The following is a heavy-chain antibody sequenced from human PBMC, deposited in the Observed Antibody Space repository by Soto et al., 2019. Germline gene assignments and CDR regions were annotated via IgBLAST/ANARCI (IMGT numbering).Heavy chain of an antibody. CDR3: AREIVTAGGTNYFDP. CDR1: GGTVASSHW. CDR2: VYHTGDT. D-gene: IGHD2-21*02. Sequence: SETLSLTGGVSGGTVASSHWWSWVRQSPGRGLEWIGNVYHTGDTNFNPSLQSRVTFSVDKSNNQFSLRLTSVTAADTAVYFCAREIVTAGGTNYFDPWGPGTLVTVSS. V-gene: IGHV4-4*02. J-gene: IGHJ5*02.